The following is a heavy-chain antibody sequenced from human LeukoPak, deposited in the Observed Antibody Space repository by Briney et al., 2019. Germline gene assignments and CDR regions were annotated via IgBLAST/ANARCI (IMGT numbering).Heavy chain of an antibody. CDR3: ARVYGDYWSYFDY. V-gene: IGHV5-10-1*01. Sequence: GESLKISCKGSEYSCTSYWISWVPQMPGKGLEWMGRIDPSDSYTNYSPSFQGHVTISADKSISTAYLQWSSLKASDTAMYYCARVYGDYWSYFDYWGQGTLFTVSS. D-gene: IGHD4-17*01. J-gene: IGHJ4*02. CDR1: EYSCTSYW. CDR2: IDPSDSYT.